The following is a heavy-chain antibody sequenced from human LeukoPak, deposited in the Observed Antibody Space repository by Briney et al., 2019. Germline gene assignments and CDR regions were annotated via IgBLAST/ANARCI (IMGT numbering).Heavy chain of an antibody. CDR3: AKYYYDSSGSRHFDY. CDR2: ISDSGGGT. Sequence: GGSLRLSCAASGFTFSSYAMSWVRQPPGTGLEWVSAISDSGGGTYYAASVRGRFTISRDNSKNTLHLQMNSLRAEDTAVYYCAKYYYDSSGSRHFDYWGQGTLVTVSS. CDR1: GFTFSSYA. J-gene: IGHJ4*02. V-gene: IGHV3-23*01. D-gene: IGHD3-22*01.